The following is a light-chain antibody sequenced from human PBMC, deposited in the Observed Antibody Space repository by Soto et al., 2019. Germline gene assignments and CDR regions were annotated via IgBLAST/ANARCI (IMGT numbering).Light chain of an antibody. J-gene: IGKJ4*01. CDR3: HQDDSSPLP. CDR2: GAS. Sequence: EIVLTQSPGTLSLSPGERATLSCRASQSVSSSYLAWYQQKPGQAPRLLIYGASSRATGIPDRFSGSGSGTDFPLTISRLEPEDFAVYYCHQDDSSPLPVGGGTKVEIK. V-gene: IGKV3-20*01. CDR1: QSVSSSY.